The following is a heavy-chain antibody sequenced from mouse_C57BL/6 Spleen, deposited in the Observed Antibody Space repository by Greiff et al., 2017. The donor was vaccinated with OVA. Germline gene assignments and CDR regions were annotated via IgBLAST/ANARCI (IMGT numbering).Heavy chain of an antibody. D-gene: IGHD2-4*01. Sequence: VQLQQSGPELVKPGASVKISCKASGYTFTDYYMNWVKQSHGKSLEWIGDINPNNGGTSYNQKFKGKATLTVDKSSSTAYMELRSLTSEDSAVYYCARKGFYDYDWYFDVWGTGTTVTVSS. CDR2: INPNNGGT. V-gene: IGHV1-26*01. CDR3: ARKGFYDYDWYFDV. J-gene: IGHJ1*03. CDR1: GYTFTDYY.